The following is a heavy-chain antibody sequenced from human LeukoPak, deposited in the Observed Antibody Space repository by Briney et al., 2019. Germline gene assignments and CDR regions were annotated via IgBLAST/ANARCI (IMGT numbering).Heavy chain of an antibody. Sequence: GGSLRLSCAASGFTFSDYFMSWIRQAPGKGLEWVAYISSSGTTIYYADSVKGRFTISRDNAKNSVYLQMNSLRAEDTAVYYCARVTRGGYDGYFDYWGQGTLVTVSS. V-gene: IGHV3-11*04. CDR1: GFTFSDYF. CDR2: ISSSGTTI. CDR3: ARVTRGGYDGYFDY. J-gene: IGHJ4*02. D-gene: IGHD5-12*01.